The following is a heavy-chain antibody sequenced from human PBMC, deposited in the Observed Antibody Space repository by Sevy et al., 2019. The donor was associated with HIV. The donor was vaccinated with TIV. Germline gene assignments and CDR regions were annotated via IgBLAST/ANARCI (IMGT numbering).Heavy chain of an antibody. V-gene: IGHV3-48*02. J-gene: IGHJ4*02. D-gene: IGHD3-22*01. CDR2: ISRSSRTI. CDR1: GFTFSSYS. CDR3: ARERKMYDSSGYYFHFDY. Sequence: GGSLRLSCAASGFTFSSYSMNWVRQAPGKGLEWVSYISRSSRTIYYADSVKGRFTISRDNAKNSLYLQMNSLRDEDTAVYYCARERKMYDSSGYYFHFDYWGQGTLVTVSS.